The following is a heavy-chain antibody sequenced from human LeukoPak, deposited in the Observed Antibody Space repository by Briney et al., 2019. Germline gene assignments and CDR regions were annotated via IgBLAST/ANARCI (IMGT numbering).Heavy chain of an antibody. CDR1: GYTFTSYG. CDR2: IIPILGIA. D-gene: IGHD6-19*01. J-gene: IGHJ4*02. Sequence: ASVKVSCKASGYTFTSYGISWVRQAPGQGLEWMGRIIPILGIANYAQKFQGRVTITADKSTSTAYMELSSLRSEDTAVYYCASTLYSSGWSHFDYWGQGTLVTVSS. V-gene: IGHV1-69*04. CDR3: ASTLYSSGWSHFDY.